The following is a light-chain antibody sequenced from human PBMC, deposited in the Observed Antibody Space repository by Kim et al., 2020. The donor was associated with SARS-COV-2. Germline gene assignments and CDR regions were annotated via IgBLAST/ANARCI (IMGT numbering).Light chain of an antibody. CDR2: DVS. CDR3: SSYTTSTTLI. CDR1: SSDVGSYNY. V-gene: IGLV2-14*03. Sequence: GHSITISFTGTSSDVGSYNYVSWYQQHPGKAPKLMIYDVSNRPSGVSNRFSGSKSGKTASLTISGLQPEDEADYYCSSYTTSTTLIFGGGTQLTVL. J-gene: IGLJ2*01.